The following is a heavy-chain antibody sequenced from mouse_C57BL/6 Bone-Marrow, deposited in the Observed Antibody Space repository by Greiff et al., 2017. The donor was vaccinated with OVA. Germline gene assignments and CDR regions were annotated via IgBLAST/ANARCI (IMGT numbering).Heavy chain of an antibody. CDR3: ARDGNYVRFAY. Sequence: EVQLVESGGGLVQPGGSLKLSCAASGFTFSDYGMAWVRQAPRKGPEWVAFISNLAYSIYYADTVTGRFTISRENAKNTLYLEMSSLRSEDTAMYYCARDGNYVRFAYWGQGTLVTVSA. CDR1: GFTFSDYG. J-gene: IGHJ3*01. CDR2: ISNLAYSI. D-gene: IGHD2-1*01. V-gene: IGHV5-15*01.